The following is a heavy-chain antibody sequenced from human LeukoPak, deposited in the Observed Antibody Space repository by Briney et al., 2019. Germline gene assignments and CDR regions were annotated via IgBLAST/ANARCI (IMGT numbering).Heavy chain of an antibody. D-gene: IGHD2-2*02. Sequence: AESLEISCKGSGYSFTSYWIGWVRQMPGKGLKWMGIIYPGDSDTRYSPSFQGQVTISADKSISTAYLQWSSLKASDTAMYYCARQGASVAIPGYDAFDIWGQGTMVTVSS. V-gene: IGHV5-51*01. CDR2: IYPGDSDT. J-gene: IGHJ3*02. CDR3: ARQGASVAIPGYDAFDI. CDR1: GYSFTSYW.